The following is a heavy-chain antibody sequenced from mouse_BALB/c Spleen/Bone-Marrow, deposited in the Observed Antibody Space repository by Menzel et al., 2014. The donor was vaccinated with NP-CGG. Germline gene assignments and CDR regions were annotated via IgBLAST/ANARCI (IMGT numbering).Heavy chain of an antibody. D-gene: IGHD2-14*01. Sequence: VNVVESGPELVKPGASVKISCKASGYSFTSYYIHWVKQRPGQGLEWIGWIFPGSGNTKYNEKFKGKATLTADTSSSTAYMQLSSLTSEDSAVYFCAKRDKYDDYAMDYWGQGTSVTVSS. J-gene: IGHJ4*01. V-gene: IGHV1-66*01. CDR2: IFPGSGNT. CDR3: AKRDKYDDYAMDY. CDR1: GYSFTSYY.